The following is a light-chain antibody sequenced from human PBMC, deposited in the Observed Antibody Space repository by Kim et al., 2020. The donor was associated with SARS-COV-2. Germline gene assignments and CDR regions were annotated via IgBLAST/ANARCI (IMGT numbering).Light chain of an antibody. CDR3: QAWDSSTAI. J-gene: IGLJ2*01. V-gene: IGLV3-1*01. CDR2: QDD. CDR1: RLGDKY. Sequence: SYELTQPPSVSVSPGQTASISCSGDRLGDKYAFWYQQRSGQSPVLVIYQDDKRPSGIPARFSGFFSGNTATLTISGTQPMDEADYYCQAWDSSTAIFGGG.